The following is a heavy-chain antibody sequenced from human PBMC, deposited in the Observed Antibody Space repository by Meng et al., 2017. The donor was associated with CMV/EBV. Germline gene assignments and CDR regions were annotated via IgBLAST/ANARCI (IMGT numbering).Heavy chain of an antibody. Sequence: GSLRLSCTVSGGSVSSGSYYWSWIRQPPGKGLEWIGYIYYSGRNNYNPSLKSRVTISVDTSKNQFSLKLSSVTAADTAVYYCARDLYTIFGVTPGAFDIWGQGTMVTVSS. D-gene: IGHD3-3*01. CDR2: IYYSGRN. V-gene: IGHV4-61*01. CDR1: GGSVSSGSYY. J-gene: IGHJ3*02. CDR3: ARDLYTIFGVTPGAFDI.